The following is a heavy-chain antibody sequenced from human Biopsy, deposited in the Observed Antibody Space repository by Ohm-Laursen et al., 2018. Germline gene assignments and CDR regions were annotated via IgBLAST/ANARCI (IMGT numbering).Heavy chain of an antibody. Sequence: TLSLTCAVYGESFSGYYWSWIRQTPGKGLEWIGEINHSGGTNYNPSLKSRVTISVDTSKNQFSLKVRSVTAADTAVYYCVRGVDYYDPYHYYALDVWGQGTTVTVSS. CDR2: INHSGGT. J-gene: IGHJ6*02. V-gene: IGHV4-34*01. CDR3: VRGVDYYDPYHYYALDV. CDR1: GESFSGYY. D-gene: IGHD3-22*01.